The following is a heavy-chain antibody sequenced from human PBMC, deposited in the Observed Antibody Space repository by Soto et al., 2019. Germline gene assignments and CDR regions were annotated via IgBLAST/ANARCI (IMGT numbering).Heavy chain of an antibody. CDR2: IKSKTDGGTA. CDR3: TTDYGWAFDI. J-gene: IGHJ3*02. Sequence: EVQLVASGGGLVKPGESLRLSCAGSGITFSNVRMTWVRQAPGTGLEWLGRIKSKTDGGTADYPAAVKGRSTISRDDSKNMLYLQLNSLKTEDTAVYYCTTDYGWAFDIWGQGTMVTVSS. D-gene: IGHD4-17*01. V-gene: IGHV3-15*01. CDR1: GITFSNVR.